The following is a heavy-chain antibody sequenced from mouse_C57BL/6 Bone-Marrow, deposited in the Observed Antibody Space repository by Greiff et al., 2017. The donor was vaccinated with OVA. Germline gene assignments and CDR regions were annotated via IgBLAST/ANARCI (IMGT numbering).Heavy chain of an antibody. CDR1: GYTFTSYW. V-gene: IGHV1-72*01. CDR2: IDPNSGGT. J-gene: IGHJ3*01. Sequence: QVQLPQPHADNVKPGASVKLSCKASGYTFTSYWMHWVKQRPGRGLEWIGRIDPNSGGTKYNEKFKSKATLTVDKPSSTAYMQLSSLTSEDSAVYYCARKGRDYDGFAYWGQGTLVTVSA. CDR3: ARKGRDYDGFAY. D-gene: IGHD2-4*01.